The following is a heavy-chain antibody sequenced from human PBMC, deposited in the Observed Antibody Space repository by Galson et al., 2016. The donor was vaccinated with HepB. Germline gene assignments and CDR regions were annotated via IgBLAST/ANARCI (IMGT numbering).Heavy chain of an antibody. J-gene: IGHJ4*02. CDR3: AKLDCGRDCPRDD. Sequence: SLRLSCAASGFTFSSHAMNWVRQAPGKGLEWVSYISSSSSYIYYADAVKGRFIISRDNAKNTLFLQMNSLRVEDTAVYYCAKLDCGRDCPRDDWGQGTLVTVSS. CDR1: GFTFSSHA. V-gene: IGHV3-21*01. D-gene: IGHD2-21*02. CDR2: ISSSSSYI.